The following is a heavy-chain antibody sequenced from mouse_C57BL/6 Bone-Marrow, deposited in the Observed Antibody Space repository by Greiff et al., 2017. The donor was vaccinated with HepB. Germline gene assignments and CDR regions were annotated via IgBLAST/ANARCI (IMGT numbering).Heavy chain of an antibody. CDR3: ARFLDGYYCDY. J-gene: IGHJ2*01. Sequence: VQLQQPGAELVKPGASVKLSCKASGYTFTSYWMHWVKQRPGQGLEWIGMIHPNSGSTNYNEKFKSKATLTVDKSSSTAYMQLSSLTSEDSAVYYCARFLDGYYCDYWGQGTTLTVSS. CDR1: GYTFTSYW. V-gene: IGHV1-64*01. D-gene: IGHD2-3*01. CDR2: IHPNSGST.